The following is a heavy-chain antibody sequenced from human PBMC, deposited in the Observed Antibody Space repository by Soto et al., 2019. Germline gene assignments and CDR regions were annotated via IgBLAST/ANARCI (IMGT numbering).Heavy chain of an antibody. V-gene: IGHV3-21*01. CDR2: ISSSSSYI. J-gene: IGHJ6*02. D-gene: IGHD3-3*01. CDR1: GFTFSSHS. CDR3: ARGWGSNYDFWSGSPMDV. Sequence: HGWSLRLSCAASGFTFSSHSMNLVRKATGKGLEWVSFISSSSSYIYYADSVKGRFTISRDNAKNSLYLQMNSLRAEDTAVYYCARGWGSNYDFWSGSPMDVWGQGTTVTVSS.